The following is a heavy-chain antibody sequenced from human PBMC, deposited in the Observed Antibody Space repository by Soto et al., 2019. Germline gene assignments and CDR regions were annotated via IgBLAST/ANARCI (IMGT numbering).Heavy chain of an antibody. D-gene: IGHD7-27*01. Sequence: EVQLVESGGGLVQPGRSLRLSCAASGFTFDDFSMHWVRQAPGKGLEWVSYISWNSASIGYADSVVGRFTISRDNAAQSLYLQMNSLRTEETAFYYCVRETVFSAIWALGYWGQGTLVTVSS. CDR1: GFTFDDFS. V-gene: IGHV3-9*01. J-gene: IGHJ4*02. CDR2: ISWNSASI. CDR3: VRETVFSAIWALGY.